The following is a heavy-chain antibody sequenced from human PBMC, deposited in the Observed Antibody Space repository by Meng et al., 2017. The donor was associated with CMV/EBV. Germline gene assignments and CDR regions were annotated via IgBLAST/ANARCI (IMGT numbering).Heavy chain of an antibody. V-gene: IGHV3-48*04. J-gene: IGHJ6*02. D-gene: IGHD3-3*01. CDR2: ISSSSSII. Sequence: GESLKISCAASGFTFSSYSMNWVRQAPGKGLEWVSYISSSSSIIYYADSVKGRFTISRDNAKNSLYLQMNSLRAEDTALYYCARGKAYGVWIGYYTTTYHGMDVWGQGTSVTVSS. CDR1: GFTFSSYS. CDR3: ARGKAYGVWIGYYTTTYHGMDV.